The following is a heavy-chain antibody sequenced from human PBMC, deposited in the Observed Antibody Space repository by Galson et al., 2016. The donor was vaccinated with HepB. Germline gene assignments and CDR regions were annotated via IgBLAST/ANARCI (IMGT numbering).Heavy chain of an antibody. Sequence: QSGAEVKKPGESLKISCTGSGDSFTSHWIGWVRQMPGKGLEWMGFIYPGDSDTRYSPSFQGQVTISADKSITTAYLQWSSLKASDTAMYYCARITTLITVPGHDAFDIWGQGTMVTVSS. CDR1: GDSFTSHW. CDR2: IYPGDSDT. D-gene: IGHD6-19*01. J-gene: IGHJ3*02. V-gene: IGHV5-51*01. CDR3: ARITTLITVPGHDAFDI.